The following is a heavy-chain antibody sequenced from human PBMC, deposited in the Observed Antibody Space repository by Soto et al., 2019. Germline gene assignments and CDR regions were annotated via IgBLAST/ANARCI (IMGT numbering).Heavy chain of an antibody. V-gene: IGHV4-4*07. Sequence: QVHLQESGPGLVKPSETLSLTCTVSGGSISSYYWNWIRQPAGKGLEWIGRIYASGITNYNPSLKSPINMSIDTSKNPFSLKLSSVTAADTAVYYCASAPSKPGEPIWDVFDFWGQGTMVTVSS. J-gene: IGHJ3*01. CDR1: GGSISSYY. CDR3: ASAPSKPGEPIWDVFDF. CDR2: IYASGIT. D-gene: IGHD1-26*01.